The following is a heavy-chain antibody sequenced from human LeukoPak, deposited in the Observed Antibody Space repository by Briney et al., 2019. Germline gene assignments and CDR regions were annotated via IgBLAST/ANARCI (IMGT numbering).Heavy chain of an antibody. CDR2: IYHSGST. CDR1: GGSISSSNW. V-gene: IGHV4-4*02. Sequence: SETLSLTCAVSGGSISSSNWWSWVRQPPGKGLEWIGEIYHSGSTNYNPSLKSRVTISVDKSKNQFSLKLSSVTAADTAVYYCAGGGVAAAGTSFGVYWGQGTLVTVSS. J-gene: IGHJ4*02. CDR3: AGGGVAAAGTSFGVY. D-gene: IGHD6-13*01.